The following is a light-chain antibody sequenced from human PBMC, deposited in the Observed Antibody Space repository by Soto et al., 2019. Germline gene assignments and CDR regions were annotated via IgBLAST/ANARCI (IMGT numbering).Light chain of an antibody. CDR2: EVT. CDR3: SSYAGSNDNYV. CDR1: SSDVGDYNY. J-gene: IGLJ1*01. V-gene: IGLV2-8*01. Sequence: QSVLTQPPSASGSPGQSVTISCTGTSSDVGDYNYVSWYQQHPGRAPKLMIYEVTKRPSGVPDRFSGSKSGNTASLTVSGLQAEDEADYYCSSYAGSNDNYVFGTGTKVNVL.